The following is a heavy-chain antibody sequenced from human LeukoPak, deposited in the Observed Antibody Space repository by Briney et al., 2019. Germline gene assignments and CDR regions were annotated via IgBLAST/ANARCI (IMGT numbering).Heavy chain of an antibody. CDR2: ISGSGGST. V-gene: IGHV3-23*01. J-gene: IGHJ4*02. CDR1: GFTFSSYA. CDR3: AKANYYDSSSSFDY. D-gene: IGHD3-22*01. Sequence: GGSLRLSCAASGFTFSSYAMSWVRQAPGKGLEWVSAISGSGGSTYYADSVKGRFTISRENSKNTLYLQMNSLRAEDTAVYYCAKANYYDSSSSFDYWGQGTLVTVSS.